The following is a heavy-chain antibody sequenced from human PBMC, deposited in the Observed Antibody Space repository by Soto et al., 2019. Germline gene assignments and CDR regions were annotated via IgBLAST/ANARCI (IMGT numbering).Heavy chain of an antibody. D-gene: IGHD1-26*01. CDR1: GFTFSSYG. CDR2: ISYDGTYK. CDR3: ATRAVSGSYYGIDY. V-gene: IGHV3-30*03. J-gene: IGHJ4*02. Sequence: GGSLRLSCAASGFTFSSYGMHWVRQAPGKGLEWVAVISYDGTYKYYADSVKGRFTISRDNSKNTVYLQMNSLRAEDTAVYYCATRAVSGSYYGIDYWGQGTLVTVSS.